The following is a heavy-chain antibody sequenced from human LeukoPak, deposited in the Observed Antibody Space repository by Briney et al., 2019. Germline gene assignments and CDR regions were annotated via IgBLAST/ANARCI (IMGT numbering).Heavy chain of an antibody. Sequence: GGSLRPSCAASGFTVSSNYMSWVRQAPGKGLEWVSVIYSGGSTYYADSVKGRFTISRDNSKNTLYLQMNSLRAEDTAVYYCARGYSSSWYAFDYWGQGTLVTVSS. D-gene: IGHD6-13*01. CDR2: IYSGGST. V-gene: IGHV3-66*01. CDR1: GFTVSSNY. CDR3: ARGYSSSWYAFDY. J-gene: IGHJ4*02.